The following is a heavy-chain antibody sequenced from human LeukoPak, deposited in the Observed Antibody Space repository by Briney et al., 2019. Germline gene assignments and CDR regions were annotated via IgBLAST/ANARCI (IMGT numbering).Heavy chain of an antibody. D-gene: IGHD3-3*01. J-gene: IGHJ4*02. V-gene: IGHV3-30-3*01. CDR2: ISYDGSNK. CDR3: ARDHDWNFDY. Sequence: PGRSLRLSCAASGFTFSSYAMHWVRQAPGKGLEWVAVISYDGSNKYYADSVKGRFTISRDSARNALYLQMDSLRAEDTAVYYCARDHDWNFDYWGQGTQVTVSS. CDR1: GFTFSSYA.